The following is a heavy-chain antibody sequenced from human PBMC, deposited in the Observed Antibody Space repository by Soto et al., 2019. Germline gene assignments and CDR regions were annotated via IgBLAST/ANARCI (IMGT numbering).Heavy chain of an antibody. D-gene: IGHD3-10*01. CDR1: GGTFSSYA. CDR3: ARVATDYYGSGSYYGPRLFDI. Sequence: SVKVSCKASGGTFSSYAISWVRQAPGQGLEWMGGIIPIFGTANYAQKFQGRVTITADESTSTAYMGLSSLRSEDTAVYYCARVATDYYGSGSYYGPRLFDIWGQGTMVTVSS. J-gene: IGHJ3*02. V-gene: IGHV1-69*13. CDR2: IIPIFGTA.